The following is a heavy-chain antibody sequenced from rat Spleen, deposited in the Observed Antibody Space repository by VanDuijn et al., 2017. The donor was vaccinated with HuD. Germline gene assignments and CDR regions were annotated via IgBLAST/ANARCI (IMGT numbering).Heavy chain of an antibody. CDR2: ISSGGST. V-gene: IGHV2-6*01. CDR3: ARLGADY. D-gene: IGHD5-1*01. Sequence: QEQLKESGPGLVQPSQTLSLTCTVSGFSLTSYTVSWVRQPPGKGLEWIAAISSGGSTYYNSALKSRLSISRDTSKSQVFLKMNSLQTEDTAMYFCARLGADYWGQGVMVTVSS. J-gene: IGHJ2*01. CDR1: GFSLTSYT.